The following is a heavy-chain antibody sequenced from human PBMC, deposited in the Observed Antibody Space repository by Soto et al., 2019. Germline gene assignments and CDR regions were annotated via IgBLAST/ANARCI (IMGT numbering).Heavy chain of an antibody. D-gene: IGHD6-13*01. CDR3: AREGAAAARMFDN. CDR1: GYTFNMYY. V-gene: IGHV1-46*02. CDR2: INPNGDST. J-gene: IGHJ4*02. Sequence: QVQLVQSGAEVRNPGASVKVSCKASGYTFNMYYMHWVRQAPGQGLEWMGVINPNGDSTTYAQKFPGRLTMTRDKSPSNVYLDLTSLRSEEPGVYFCAREGAAAARMFDNWGQGTLVTVSS.